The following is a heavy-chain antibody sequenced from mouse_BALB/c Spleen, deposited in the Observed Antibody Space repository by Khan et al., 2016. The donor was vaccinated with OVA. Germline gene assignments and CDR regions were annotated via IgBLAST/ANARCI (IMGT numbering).Heavy chain of an antibody. CDR1: GYTFTSYW. Sequence: QVQLKQSGAELVKAGASVKMSCKASGYTFTSYWMHWVKQRLGQGLEWFAETNPTNGRTYYNEKFKSKATLTVDKSSSTAYMLLSGLTCEDSAVYYGARIKRIVATYFDYWGQGTTLTVSS. CDR3: ARIKRIVATYFDY. D-gene: IGHD1-1*01. J-gene: IGHJ2*01. V-gene: IGHV1S81*02. CDR2: TNPTNGRT.